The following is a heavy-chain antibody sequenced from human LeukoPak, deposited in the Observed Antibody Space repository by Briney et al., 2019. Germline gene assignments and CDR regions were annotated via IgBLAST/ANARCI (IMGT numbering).Heavy chain of an antibody. Sequence: PGGSLRLSCAASGFTFSSYAMSWVRQAPGKGLEWVSAISGSGGSTYCADSVKGRFTISRDNSKNTLYLQMNSLRAEDTAVYHCAKGPPGIVVVPAAMLDYWGQGTLVTVSS. J-gene: IGHJ4*02. CDR2: ISGSGGST. CDR1: GFTFSSYA. CDR3: AKGPPGIVVVPAAMLDY. V-gene: IGHV3-23*01. D-gene: IGHD2-2*01.